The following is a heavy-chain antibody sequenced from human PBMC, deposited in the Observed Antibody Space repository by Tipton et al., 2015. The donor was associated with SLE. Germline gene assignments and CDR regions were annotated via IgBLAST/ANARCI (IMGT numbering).Heavy chain of an antibody. CDR3: ARDFSGLVVVANDAFDI. Sequence: SLRLSCAASGFSFSSYAMNWVRQAPGKGLEWVSSIVDTGEYTYYLDSVKGRFTISRDNSKNTLYLQMNSLRAEDTAVYYCARDFSGLVVVANDAFDIWGQGTMVTVSS. CDR2: IVDTGEYT. J-gene: IGHJ3*02. V-gene: IGHV3-23*01. CDR1: GFSFSSYA. D-gene: IGHD2-15*01.